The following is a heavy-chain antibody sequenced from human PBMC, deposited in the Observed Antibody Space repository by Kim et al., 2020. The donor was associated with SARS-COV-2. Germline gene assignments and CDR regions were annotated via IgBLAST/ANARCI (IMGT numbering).Heavy chain of an antibody. Sequence: ASVKVPCKASGYTFTSYAMHWVRQAPGQRLEWMGWINAGNGNTKYSQKFQGRATITRDTSASTAYMELSSLRSEDTAVYYCATDKTPLAYCGGDCQTPLDYWGQGTLVTVSS. D-gene: IGHD2-21*01. V-gene: IGHV1-3*01. CDR3: ATDKTPLAYCGGDCQTPLDY. CDR2: INAGNGNT. CDR1: GYTFTSYA. J-gene: IGHJ4*02.